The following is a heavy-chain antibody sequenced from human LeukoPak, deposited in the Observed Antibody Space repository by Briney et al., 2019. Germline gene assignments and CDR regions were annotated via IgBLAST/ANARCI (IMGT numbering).Heavy chain of an antibody. D-gene: IGHD3-9*01. CDR1: GFTFSQYW. CDR2: IKHDGSEKQDGSEK. Sequence: PGGSLRLSCAASGFTFSQYWMSWVRQAPGKGLEWVANIKHDGSEKQDGSEKNYVVSVKGRFTISRDNAKNSLYLQMNSLRAEDTAVYYCARAKRYFDWLLDYWGQGTLVTVSS. CDR3: ARAKRYFDWLLDY. V-gene: IGHV3-7*04. J-gene: IGHJ4*02.